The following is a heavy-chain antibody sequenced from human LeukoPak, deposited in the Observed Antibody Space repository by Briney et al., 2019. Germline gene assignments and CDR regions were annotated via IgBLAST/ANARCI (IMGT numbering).Heavy chain of an antibody. CDR2: IYYSGST. Sequence: SETLSLTCTVSGGSISSYYWSWIRQPPGKGLEWIRYIYYSGSTNYNPSLKSRVTISVDTSKNQFSLNLSSVTAADTAVYYCARLGGVPEHYMDVWGKGTTVTVSS. CDR1: GGSISSYY. V-gene: IGHV4-59*01. CDR3: ARLGGVPEHYMDV. J-gene: IGHJ6*03. D-gene: IGHD3-16*01.